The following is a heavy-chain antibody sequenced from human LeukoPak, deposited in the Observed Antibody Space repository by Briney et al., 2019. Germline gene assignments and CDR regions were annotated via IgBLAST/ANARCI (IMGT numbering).Heavy chain of an antibody. CDR2: INPNRGGT. CDR3: ARDWSLGFYDSSGYSYAFDI. Sequence: ASVNVSCKASGYTFTGYYMHWVRQAPGQGLEWMGWINPNRGGTNYAQKFQGRVTMTRDTSISTAYMELSRLRSDDTAVYYCARDWSLGFYDSSGYSYAFDIWGQGTMVTVSS. V-gene: IGHV1-2*02. CDR1: GYTFTGYY. D-gene: IGHD3-22*01. J-gene: IGHJ3*02.